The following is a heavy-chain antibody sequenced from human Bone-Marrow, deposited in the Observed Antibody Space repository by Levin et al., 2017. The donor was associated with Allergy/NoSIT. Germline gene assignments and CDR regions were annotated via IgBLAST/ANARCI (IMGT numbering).Heavy chain of an antibody. CDR3: AKDGMVTERFSGHGMDV. Sequence: PGGSLRLSCAASGFPFIDYSVNWVRQAPGKGLEGISSISSRSNYIYYSDSVKGRFTISRDNARNSLYLQMNSLRAEDPGIYYCAKDGMVTERFSGHGMDVWGQGTMVTVSS. D-gene: IGHD4-23*01. CDR2: ISSRSNYI. CDR1: GFPFIDYS. V-gene: IGHV3-21*04. J-gene: IGHJ6*02.